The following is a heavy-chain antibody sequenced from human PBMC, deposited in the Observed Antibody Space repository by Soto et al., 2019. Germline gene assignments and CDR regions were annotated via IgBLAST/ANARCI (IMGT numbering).Heavy chain of an antibody. CDR3: ASSGSGSLVPYGMDV. CDR1: GGTFSSYA. V-gene: IGHV1-69*13. CDR2: IIPIFGTA. J-gene: IGHJ6*02. D-gene: IGHD3-10*01. Sequence: GASVKVSCKASGGTFSSYAISWVRQAPGQGLEWMGGIIPIFGTANYAQKFQGRVTITADESTSTAYMELSSLRSEDTAVYYCASSGSGSLVPYGMDVWGQGTTVTVSS.